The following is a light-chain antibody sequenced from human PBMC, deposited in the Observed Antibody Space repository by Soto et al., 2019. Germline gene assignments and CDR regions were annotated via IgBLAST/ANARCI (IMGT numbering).Light chain of an antibody. Sequence: EILMTQSPATLSVSPGERATLSCRASQTVTGALAWYQQKPGQAPRLLIYGASTRASGIPDRFSGSGSGTEFTLTISSLQSEDFAVYYCQQYNDWPPYTFGQGTNEEIK. CDR1: QTVTGA. J-gene: IGKJ2*01. CDR2: GAS. V-gene: IGKV3-15*01. CDR3: QQYNDWPPYT.